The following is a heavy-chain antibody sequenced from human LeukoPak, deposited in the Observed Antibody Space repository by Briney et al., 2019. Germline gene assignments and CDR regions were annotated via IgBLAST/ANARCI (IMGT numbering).Heavy chain of an antibody. Sequence: ASVKVSCKASGYTFTSYYMHWVRQAPGQGLEWMGIINPSGGSTSYAQKFQGRVTMTRDMSTSTVYMELSSLRSEDTAVYYCASLGGYSGYDDAFDIWGQGTMVTVSS. CDR2: INPSGGST. CDR3: ASLGGYSGYDDAFDI. D-gene: IGHD5-12*01. J-gene: IGHJ3*02. V-gene: IGHV1-46*01. CDR1: GYTFTSYY.